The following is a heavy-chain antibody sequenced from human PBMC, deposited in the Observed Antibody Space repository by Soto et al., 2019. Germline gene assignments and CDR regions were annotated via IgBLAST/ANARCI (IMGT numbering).Heavy chain of an antibody. V-gene: IGHV1-69*01. J-gene: IGHJ6*02. CDR2: IIPIFGTA. D-gene: IGHD2-2*02. Sequence: QVQLVQSGAEVKKPGSSVKVSCKASGGTFSSYAISWVRQAPGQGLEWMGGIIPIFGTANYAQKFQGRVTITADESTSTAYMELSSLRSEDTDVYYCARMLGYCSSTSCYTRYYYGMDVWGQGTTVTVSS. CDR1: GGTFSSYA. CDR3: ARMLGYCSSTSCYTRYYYGMDV.